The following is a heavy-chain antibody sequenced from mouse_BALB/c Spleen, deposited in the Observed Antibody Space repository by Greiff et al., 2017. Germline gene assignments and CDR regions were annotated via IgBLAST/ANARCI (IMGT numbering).Heavy chain of an antibody. J-gene: IGHJ4*01. V-gene: IGHV5-17*02. D-gene: IGHD2-1*01. CDR2: ISSGSSTI. CDR3: ARSGGIYSYYAMDY. Sequence: DVKLVESGGGLVQPGGSRKLSCAASGFTFSSFGMHWVRQAPEKGLEWVAYISSGSSTIYYADTVKGRFTISRDNPKNTLFLQMTSLRSEDTAMYYCARSGGIYSYYAMDYWGQGTSVTVSS. CDR1: GFTFSSFG.